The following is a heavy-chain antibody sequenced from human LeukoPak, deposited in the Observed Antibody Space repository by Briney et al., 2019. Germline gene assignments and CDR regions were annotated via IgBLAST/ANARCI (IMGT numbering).Heavy chain of an antibody. CDR2: INHSGST. CDR3: ARGSVLWFRESPFDY. V-gene: IGHV4-34*01. CDR1: GGSFSGYY. J-gene: IGHJ4*02. Sequence: SETLSLTCAVYGGSFSGYYWSWIRQPPGKGLEWIGEINHSGSTNYNPSLKSRVTISVDTSKNQFSLKLSSVTAADTAVCYCARGSVLWFRESPFDYWGQGTLVTVSS. D-gene: IGHD3-10*01.